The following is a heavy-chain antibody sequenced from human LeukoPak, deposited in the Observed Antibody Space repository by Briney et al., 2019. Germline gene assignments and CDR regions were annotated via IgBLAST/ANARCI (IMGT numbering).Heavy chain of an antibody. V-gene: IGHV1-18*01. J-gene: IGHJ4*02. CDR3: ARESNPQGLLRYFDWLLDNRYYYFDY. CDR2: ISAYNGNT. CDR1: GYTFTSYG. D-gene: IGHD3-9*01. Sequence: GASVKVSCKASGYTFTSYGISWVRQAPGQGLEWMGWISAYNGNTNYAQKLQGRVTMTTDTSTSTAYMELRSLRSDDTAVYYCARESNPQGLLRYFDWLLDNRYYYFDYWGQGTLVTVSS.